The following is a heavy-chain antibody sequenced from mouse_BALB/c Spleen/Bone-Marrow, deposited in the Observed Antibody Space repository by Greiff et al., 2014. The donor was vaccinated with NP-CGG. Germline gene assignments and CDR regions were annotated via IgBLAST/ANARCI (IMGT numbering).Heavy chain of an antibody. J-gene: IGHJ3*01. V-gene: IGHV14-3*02. D-gene: IGHD1-1*01. CDR3: ANYYYGSSLFAY. CDR2: IDPANGNT. Sequence: EVQLQQSGAELVKPGASVKLSCTASGFNIKDTYMHWVKQRPEQGLEWIGRIDPANGNTKYDPKFPGKATITADTSSNPAYLQLSSLTSEDTAVYYCANYYYGSSLFAYGGQGTLVTVSA. CDR1: GFNIKDTY.